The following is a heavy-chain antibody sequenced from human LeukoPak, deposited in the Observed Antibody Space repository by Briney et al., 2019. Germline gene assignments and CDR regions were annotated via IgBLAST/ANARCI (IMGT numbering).Heavy chain of an antibody. CDR3: ARIPDISGHVGHAFDI. CDR1: GGSISSYY. V-gene: IGHV4-59*01. CDR2: IYYSGST. J-gene: IGHJ3*02. Sequence: SETLSLTCTVSGGSISSYYWSWIRQPPGKGLECIGYIYYSGSTNYHPSLKSRFTISVDTSKNQFSLKLSSVTAADTAVYYCARIPDISGHVGHAFDIWGQGTMVTVSS. D-gene: IGHD3-22*01.